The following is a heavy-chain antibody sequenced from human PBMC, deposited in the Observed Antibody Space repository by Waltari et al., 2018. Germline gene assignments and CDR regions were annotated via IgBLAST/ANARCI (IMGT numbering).Heavy chain of an antibody. CDR3: ARLCIAVARYRTFDY. V-gene: IGHV4-39*01. D-gene: IGHD6-19*01. CDR1: GGSISSSSYY. Sequence: QLQLQESGPGLVKPSETLSLTFTVSGGSISSSSYYWGWIRQPPGKGLEWIGSIYYSGSTYYNPSLKSRVTISVDTSKNQFSLKLSSVTAADTAVYYCARLCIAVARYRTFDYWGEGSLVSVPS. CDR2: IYYSGST. J-gene: IGHJ4*02.